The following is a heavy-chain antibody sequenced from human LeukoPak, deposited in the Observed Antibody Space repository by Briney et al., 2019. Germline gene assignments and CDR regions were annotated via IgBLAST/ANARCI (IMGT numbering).Heavy chain of an antibody. J-gene: IGHJ5*01. CDR1: GFSFSNYS. Sequence: GGSLRLSCEASGFSFSNYSISWIRQAPGKGLEWVGYITNSGRSTSYADAVKGRFTISRDNAKKSVYLEMTDLRVEDNAVYYCAREASGNYYVFDSWGQGTLVTVSS. CDR2: ITNSGRST. CDR3: AREASGNYYVFDS. D-gene: IGHD1-26*01. V-gene: IGHV3-11*04.